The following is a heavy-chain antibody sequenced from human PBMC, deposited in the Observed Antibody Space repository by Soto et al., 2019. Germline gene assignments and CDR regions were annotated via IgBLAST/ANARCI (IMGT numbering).Heavy chain of an antibody. CDR1: GYTFTSYH. CDR2: ISAYNGNT. CDR3: ERDSPHPGK. Sequence: QVQLVQSGAEVKKPGASVKVSCKASGYTFTSYHITWVRQAPGQGLEWMGWISAYNGNTNYAQKLQGRVTMTTDTPTSTASKSRRRVRHDAPAVYHRERDSPHPGKWGQGTLVTVYS. J-gene: IGHJ4*02. V-gene: IGHV1-18*01.